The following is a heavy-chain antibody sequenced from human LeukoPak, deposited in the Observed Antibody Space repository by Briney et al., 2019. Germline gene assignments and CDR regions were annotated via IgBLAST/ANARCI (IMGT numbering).Heavy chain of an antibody. V-gene: IGHV4-34*01. CDR2: INHRGST. Sequence: PSETLSLTCAVYGGSFSGYYWRWIRQPPGKGGEWIGEINHRGSTNYNTSLKSGVTISVDTSKNQFSLKLSSVTAADTAVYYCARGGYDYVWGSYRLDAFDIWGQGTMVTVSS. CDR3: ARGGYDYVWGSYRLDAFDI. D-gene: IGHD3-16*02. CDR1: GGSFSGYY. J-gene: IGHJ3*02.